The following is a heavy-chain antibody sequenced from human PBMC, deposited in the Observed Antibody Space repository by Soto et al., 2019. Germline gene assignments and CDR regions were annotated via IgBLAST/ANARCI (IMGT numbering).Heavy chain of an antibody. Sequence: SETLSLTCTVSGGSISGHYWSWIRQPPGKGLEWIGYIYYSGSTNYNPSLKSRVTISIDTSKNQFSLKLSSVTAADTAVYYCARHRWQQLVFFDYWGQGTLDTLS. D-gene: IGHD6-13*01. CDR2: IYYSGST. CDR1: GGSISGHY. V-gene: IGHV4-59*11. CDR3: ARHRWQQLVFFDY. J-gene: IGHJ4*02.